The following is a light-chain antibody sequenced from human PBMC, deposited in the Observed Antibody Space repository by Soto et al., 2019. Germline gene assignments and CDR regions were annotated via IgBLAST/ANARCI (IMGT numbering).Light chain of an antibody. V-gene: IGKV3-15*01. CDR3: QQYNNWPLT. Sequence: EIVMPQSPATLSVSPGERATLSCRASQSVSSNLAWYQQKPGQAPRLLIYGASTRATGIPARFSGSGSGTEFTLTISSLQSEDFAVYYCQQYNNWPLTFGGGTKVEIQ. J-gene: IGKJ4*01. CDR1: QSVSSN. CDR2: GAS.